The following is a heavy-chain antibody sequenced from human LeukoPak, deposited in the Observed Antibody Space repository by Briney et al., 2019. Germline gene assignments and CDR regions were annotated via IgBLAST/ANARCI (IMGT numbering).Heavy chain of an antibody. CDR3: AKDGMATISYYFDY. V-gene: IGHV3-23*01. D-gene: IGHD5-24*01. Sequence: PGGSLRLSCAASGFTFSSYAMSWVRQAPGKGLEWVSAISGSGGSTYYADSVKGRFTISRDNSKNTLYLQMNSLGAEDTAVYYCAKDGMATISYYFDYWGQGTLVTVSS. J-gene: IGHJ4*02. CDR1: GFTFSSYA. CDR2: ISGSGGST.